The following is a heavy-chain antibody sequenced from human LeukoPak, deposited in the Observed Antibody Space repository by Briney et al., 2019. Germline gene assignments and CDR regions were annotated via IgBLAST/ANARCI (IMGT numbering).Heavy chain of an antibody. CDR1: GFNFSGHN. D-gene: IGHD3-16*01. J-gene: IGHJ4*02. CDR2: VSISSGTI. Sequence: HPGGSLRLSCAASGFNFSGHNVNWVRQAPGKGLEWISFVSISSGTIYYADSVNGRFRISRDNTKSSLDLEMNSLRAEDTAVYYCAGAMSTFGGVRNYFDSWGQGTLVTVSS. CDR3: AGAMSTFGGVRNYFDS. V-gene: IGHV3-48*04.